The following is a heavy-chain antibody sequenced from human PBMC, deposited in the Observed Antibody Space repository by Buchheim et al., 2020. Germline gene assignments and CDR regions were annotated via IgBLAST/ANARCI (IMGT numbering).Heavy chain of an antibody. CDR2: IIPILGIA. V-gene: IGHV1-69*04. CDR1: GGTFSSYA. CDR3: ARNFAPDCSSTSCYLYGMDV. J-gene: IGHJ6*02. D-gene: IGHD2-2*01. Sequence: QVQLVQSGAEVKKPGSSVKVSCKASGGTFSSYAISWVRRAPGQGLEWMGRIIPILGIANYAQKFQGRVTITADKSTRTAHMELSSLRSEDTAVYYCARNFAPDCSSTSCYLYGMDVWGQGTT.